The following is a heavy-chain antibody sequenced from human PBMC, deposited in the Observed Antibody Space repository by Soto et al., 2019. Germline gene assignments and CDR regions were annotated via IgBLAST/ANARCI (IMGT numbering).Heavy chain of an antibody. V-gene: IGHV4-59*01. J-gene: IGHJ6*03. CDR3: ARGVYYDFWSGYYPADYYYYYYYMDV. D-gene: IGHD3-3*01. Sequence: QVQLQESGPGLVKPSETLSLTCTVSGGSISSYYWSWIRQPPGKGLEWIGYIYYSGSTNYNPSLKSRLALSVDTSKNQFSLKLSSVTAADTAVYYCARGVYYDFWSGYYPADYYYYYYYMDVRGKGTTVTVSS. CDR2: IYYSGST. CDR1: GGSISSYY.